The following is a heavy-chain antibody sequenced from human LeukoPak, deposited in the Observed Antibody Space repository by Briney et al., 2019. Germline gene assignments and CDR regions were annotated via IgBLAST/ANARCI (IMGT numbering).Heavy chain of an antibody. D-gene: IGHD2-21*01. CDR1: GFTFSSYA. CDR2: ISYDGSNK. J-gene: IGHJ4*02. CDR3: ARDGDYEGPDY. V-gene: IGHV3-30-3*01. Sequence: GRSLRLSCAASGFTFSSYAMHWVRQAPGKGLEWVAVISYDGSNKYYADSVKGRFTISRDNSKNALYLQMNSLRAEDTAVYYCARDGDYEGPDYWGQGTLVTVSS.